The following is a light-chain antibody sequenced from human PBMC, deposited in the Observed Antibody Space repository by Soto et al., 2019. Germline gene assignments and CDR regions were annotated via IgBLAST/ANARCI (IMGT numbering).Light chain of an antibody. V-gene: IGLV2-14*03. Sequence: QSVLTQPASMSGSPGQSITISCTGTSSDVGGSKYVSWYQQHPGKAPQLVIYDVSNRPSGVSDRFSGSKSGNTASLTISGLLAEDEADYYCSSFTSTSTLGVFGGGTKVTVL. CDR2: DVS. CDR1: SSDVGGSKY. J-gene: IGLJ3*02. CDR3: SSFTSTSTLGV.